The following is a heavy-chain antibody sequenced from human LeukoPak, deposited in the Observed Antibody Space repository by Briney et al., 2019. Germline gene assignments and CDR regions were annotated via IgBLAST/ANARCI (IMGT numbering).Heavy chain of an antibody. D-gene: IGHD2-2*01. V-gene: IGHV1-2*02. J-gene: IGHJ4*02. Sequence: ASVTVSCKASGYTFTGYYMHWVRQAPGQGLEWMGWINPNSGGTNYAQKFQGRVTMTRDTSISTAYMELSRLRSDDTAVYYCARLASDIVVVPAAVWGQGTLVTVSS. CDR3: ARLASDIVVVPAAV. CDR1: GYTFTGYY. CDR2: INPNSGGT.